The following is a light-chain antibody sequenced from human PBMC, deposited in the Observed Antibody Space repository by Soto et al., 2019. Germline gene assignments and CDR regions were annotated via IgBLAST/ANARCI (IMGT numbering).Light chain of an antibody. V-gene: IGKV1-5*01. CDR3: QQYNSYSWT. Sequence: DIQMTQSPSTLSASVGDRVTITCRASQSISSWLAWYQQKPGKAPKLLIYDASSLESGVPSRFSGSGSGTEFTITISSLQHDDFATYYCQQYNSYSWTFGQGTKVEIK. CDR1: QSISSW. CDR2: DAS. J-gene: IGKJ1*01.